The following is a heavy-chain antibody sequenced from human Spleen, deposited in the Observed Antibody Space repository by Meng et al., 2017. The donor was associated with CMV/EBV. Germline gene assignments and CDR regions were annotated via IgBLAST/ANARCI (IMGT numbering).Heavy chain of an antibody. V-gene: IGHV3-30*18. CDR2: ISFDGSNK. CDR3: AKDREWLALDY. CDR1: GFTFSNYG. D-gene: IGHD6-19*01. J-gene: IGHJ4*02. Sequence: LSFAVSGFTFSNYGMHWVRQAPGKGLEWVALISFDGSNKYYADFVKGRFTISRDNSKNTLDLQMNSLRAEDTAVYYCAKDREWLALDYWGQETLVTVSS.